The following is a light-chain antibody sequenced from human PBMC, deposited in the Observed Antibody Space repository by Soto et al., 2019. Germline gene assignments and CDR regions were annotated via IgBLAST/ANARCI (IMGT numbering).Light chain of an antibody. CDR3: LQHNSYPRT. V-gene: IGKV1-17*01. CDR1: QDIRND. Sequence: DIQMTQSPSSLSASVGDRVTITCRASQDIRNDLGWYQQKAGKAPRRLISAASTLQRGLPSRFSGSVSGTEFTLTISSLQPEDFXTXXCLQHNSYPRTFGQGTKVEIK. J-gene: IGKJ1*01. CDR2: AAS.